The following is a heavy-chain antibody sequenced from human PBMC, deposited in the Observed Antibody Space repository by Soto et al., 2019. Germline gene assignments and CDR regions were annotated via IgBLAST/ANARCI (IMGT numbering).Heavy chain of an antibody. CDR3: AKDLDSTRYALGLDY. J-gene: IGHJ4*02. V-gene: IGHV3-30*18. Sequence: SLSLSCAASGFTFSSYGMHWVRQAPGKGLEWVAVISYDGSNKYYADSVKGRFTISRDNSKNTLYLQMNSLRAEDTAVYYCAKDLDSTRYALGLDYWGQGTLVTVSS. D-gene: IGHD3-22*01. CDR1: GFTFSSYG. CDR2: ISYDGSNK.